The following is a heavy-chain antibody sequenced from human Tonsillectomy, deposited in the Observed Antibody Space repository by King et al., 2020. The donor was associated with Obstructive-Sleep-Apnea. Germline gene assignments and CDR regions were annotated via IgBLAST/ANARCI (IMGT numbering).Heavy chain of an antibody. CDR3: ARGIREAAASLGY. CDR2: RKQDGSEK. CDR1: GFTFSSYW. Sequence: VQLVESGGGLVQPGGSLRLSCAASGFTFSSYWMSWVRQAPGKGLEWGANRKQDGSEKYYVDSVKGRFTISRDNAKNSLYLQMNSLRAEDTAVYYCARGIREAAASLGYWGQGTLVTVSS. D-gene: IGHD6-13*01. J-gene: IGHJ4*02. V-gene: IGHV3-7*03.